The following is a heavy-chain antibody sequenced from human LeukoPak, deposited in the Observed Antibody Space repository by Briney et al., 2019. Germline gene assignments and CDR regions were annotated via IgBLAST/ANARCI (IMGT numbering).Heavy chain of an antibody. J-gene: IGHJ6*03. CDR2: INHSGST. V-gene: IGHV4-34*01. Sequence: SETLSLTCGVYGGSFSNYDWNWIRQPPGKGLEWIGEINHSGSTSYNPSLKSRVTISVDTSKNQFSLKLSSVTAADTAVYYCAREDGYYYYMDVWGKGTTVTVSS. D-gene: IGHD5-24*01. CDR3: AREDGYYYYMDV. CDR1: GGSFSNYD.